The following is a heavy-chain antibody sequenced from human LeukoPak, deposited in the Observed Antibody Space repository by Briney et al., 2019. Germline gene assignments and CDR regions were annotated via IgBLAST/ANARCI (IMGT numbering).Heavy chain of an antibody. V-gene: IGHV1-8*02. CDR3: VRDRPHNWFDP. CDR1: GYTFTSYY. J-gene: IGHJ5*02. Sequence: ASVKVSCKASGYTFTSYYMRWVRQAPGQGLEWMGWMNPNSGNTGYAQKFQGRVTMTEDTSTDTAYMELSSLRSEDTAVYYCVRDRPHNWFDPWGQGTLVTVSS. CDR2: MNPNSGNT.